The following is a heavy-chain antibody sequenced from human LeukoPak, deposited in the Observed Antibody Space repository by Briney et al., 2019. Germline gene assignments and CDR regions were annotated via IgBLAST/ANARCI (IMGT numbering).Heavy chain of an antibody. J-gene: IGHJ6*02. CDR2: ISSSSTYI. D-gene: IGHD3-10*01. CDR3: ARDGSGSLAGYYYYGMDV. CDR1: GFSFSSYY. Sequence: GGSLRLSCAASGFSFSSYYVNWVSQAPGKGLEWVSCISSSSTYIYYADSVKGRFTISRDNAKNSLYLQMNSLRAEDTAVYYCARDGSGSLAGYYYYGMDVWGQGTTVTVSS. V-gene: IGHV3-21*01.